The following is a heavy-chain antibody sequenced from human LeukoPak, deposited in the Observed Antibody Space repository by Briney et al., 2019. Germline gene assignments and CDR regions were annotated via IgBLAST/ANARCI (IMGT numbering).Heavy chain of an antibody. V-gene: IGHV3-33*01. CDR2: LLYDGNTK. D-gene: IGHD1-14*01. CDR3: ARDHRPEIQYYYMDA. CDR1: GFSLSNYG. Sequence: GGSLRLSCAASGFSLSNYGMHWVRQAPGKGLEWVAALLYDGNTKHYADSVKGRFTISRDISKNTFYLQMNSLTAEDTAVYYCARDHRPEIQYYYMDAWAKGTTVAVSS. J-gene: IGHJ6*03.